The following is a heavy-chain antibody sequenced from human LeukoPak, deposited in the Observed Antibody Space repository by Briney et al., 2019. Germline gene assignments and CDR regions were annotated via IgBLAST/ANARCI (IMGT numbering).Heavy chain of an antibody. Sequence: PGGSLRLSCAASGFTFSGYAMSWVRQAPGKGLEWVSGISCGGDYTYYADSVKGRFTISRDNSSNTWALQTSNLGAEDTVIYYCAKLQSATITAEFYHWGQGNLGTVSS. V-gene: IGHV3-23*01. CDR2: ISCGGDYT. J-gene: IGHJ4*02. D-gene: IGHD1-14*01. CDR3: AKLQSATITAEFYH. CDR1: GFTFSGYA.